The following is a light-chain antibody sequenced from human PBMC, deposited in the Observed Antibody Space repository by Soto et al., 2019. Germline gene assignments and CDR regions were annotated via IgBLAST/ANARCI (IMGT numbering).Light chain of an antibody. Sequence: QSALTQPASVSGSPGQSITISCTGTSSDIGTHNYVSWYQQHPGKAPKVMIYEVSHRPSGVSNRFSGSKSGNTASLTISGLQAEDEADYYCSSYTVNSVTLYVFGTGTKLTVL. J-gene: IGLJ1*01. V-gene: IGLV2-14*01. CDR2: EVS. CDR3: SSYTVNSVTLYV. CDR1: SSDIGTHNY.